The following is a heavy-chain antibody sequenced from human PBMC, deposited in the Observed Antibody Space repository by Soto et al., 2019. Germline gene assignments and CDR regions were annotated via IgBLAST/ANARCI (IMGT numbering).Heavy chain of an antibody. CDR1: GYTFTSYG. J-gene: IGHJ4*02. D-gene: IGHD3-22*01. CDR3: ARYYDSSGYYATDRTYFDY. Sequence: ASVKVSCKASGYTFTSYGIGWVRQAPGQGLEWMGWISAYNGNTNYAQKLQGRVTMTTDTSTSTAYMELRSLRSDDTAVYYCARYYDSSGYYATDRTYFDYWGQGTLVTVSS. CDR2: ISAYNGNT. V-gene: IGHV1-18*01.